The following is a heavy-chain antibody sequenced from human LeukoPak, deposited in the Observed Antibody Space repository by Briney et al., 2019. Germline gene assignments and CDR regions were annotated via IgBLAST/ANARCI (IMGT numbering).Heavy chain of an antibody. J-gene: IGHJ3*01. V-gene: IGHV3-9*01. Sequence: PGGTLRLSCAGSGFTFGDYAIHWVRQAPGPGLEWVCGMNWSSDFIAYADSVRDRSIISRDNARNSVYLQMSSLVPEDTAFYYCAKDLARPTSPRVYALDSWGQGTVVTVSS. CDR3: AKDLARPTSPRVYALDS. CDR2: MNWSSDFI. CDR1: GFTFGDYA. D-gene: IGHD3-16*01.